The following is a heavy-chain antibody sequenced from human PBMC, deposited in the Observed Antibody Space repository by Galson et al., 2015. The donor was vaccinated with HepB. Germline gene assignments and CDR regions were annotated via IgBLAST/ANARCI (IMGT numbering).Heavy chain of an antibody. Sequence: SLRLSCAASGFTFSSYAMSWVRQAPGKGLEWVSAISGSGGSTYYADSVKGRFTISRDNSKNTLYLQMNSLRAEDTAVYYCAKCKNCVGVVIQLAWFDPWGQGTLVTVSS. CDR3: AKCKNCVGVVIQLAWFDP. J-gene: IGHJ5*02. CDR2: ISGSGGST. V-gene: IGHV3-23*01. CDR1: GFTFSSYA. D-gene: IGHD3-3*01.